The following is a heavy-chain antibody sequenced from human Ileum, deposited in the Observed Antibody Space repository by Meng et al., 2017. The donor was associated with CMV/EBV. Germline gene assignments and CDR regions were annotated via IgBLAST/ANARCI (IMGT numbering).Heavy chain of an antibody. J-gene: IGHJ4*02. Sequence: SCAASGFTFSNYAMTWVRQAPGKGLEWVSIIYSGGSTKYYADSVKGRFTISRDNSKNTLYLQMNSLRAEDTAVYYCAKAPGSSSSDYWGQGTLVTVSS. CDR3: AKAPGSSSSDY. CDR1: GFTFSNYA. CDR2: IYSGGSTK. V-gene: IGHV3-23*03. D-gene: IGHD6-13*01.